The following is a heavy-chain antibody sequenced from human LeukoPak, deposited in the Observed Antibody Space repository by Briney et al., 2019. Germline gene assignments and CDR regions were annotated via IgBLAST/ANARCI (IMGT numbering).Heavy chain of an antibody. V-gene: IGHV3-74*01. CDR2: INNEGSIT. J-gene: IGHJ4*02. CDR3: AKGQELDDGVFDS. D-gene: IGHD1-1*01. Sequence: GGSLRLSCAASGFTFSRYWMHWVRQAPGKGLVWVSRINNEGSITHYADSVKGRFTISRDNSKNTLYLQLNSLRVEDTAMYYCAKGQELDDGVFDSWGQGTLVTVSS. CDR1: GFTFSRYW.